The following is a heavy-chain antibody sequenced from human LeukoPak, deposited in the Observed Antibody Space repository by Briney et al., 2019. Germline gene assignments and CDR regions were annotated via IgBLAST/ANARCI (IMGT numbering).Heavy chain of an antibody. CDR1: GFTLSDYY. V-gene: IGHV3-11*01. D-gene: IGHD2-2*01. CDR3: SRPNYCRSTSRIMNYYFYNYKDV. Sequence: RGGSLRLSCPACGFTLSDYYMSWIRQAAGKGLEWVSYMSGDGSTIYSADSVKGRFTICRDNAKNSLYLPMNSLRAGDTAVHYCSRPNYCRSTSRIMNYYFYNYKDVWGKGTTVTVSS. J-gene: IGHJ6*03. CDR2: MSGDGSTI.